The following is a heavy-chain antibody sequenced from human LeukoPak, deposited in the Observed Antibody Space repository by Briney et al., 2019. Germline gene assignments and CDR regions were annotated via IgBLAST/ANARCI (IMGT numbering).Heavy chain of an antibody. D-gene: IGHD3-10*01. CDR1: GYTFTSYD. V-gene: IGHV1-8*01. CDR3: ARGRGYASGSYSLGY. CDR2: MNPNSGNT. Sequence: GASVKVSCKATGYTFTSYDINWVRQATGQGLEWMGWMNPNSGNTGYAQKFQGRVTMTRDTSISTAYMELSSLRSEDTAVYYCARGRGYASGSYSLGYWGQGTLVTVSS. J-gene: IGHJ4*02.